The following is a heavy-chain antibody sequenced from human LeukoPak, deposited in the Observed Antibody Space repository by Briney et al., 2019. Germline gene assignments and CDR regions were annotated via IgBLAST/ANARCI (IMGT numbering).Heavy chain of an antibody. CDR2: INHSGST. D-gene: IGHD6-13*01. V-gene: IGHV4-34*01. Sequence: SETLSLTCAVHGGSFSVYYWSWLRQPPGKGLEWIGEINHSGSTDYNPSLKSRVTISVDTSKNQFSLKLSSVTAADTAVYYCARGGKQQLDYWGQGTLVTVSS. CDR1: GGSFSVYY. CDR3: ARGGKQQLDY. J-gene: IGHJ4*02.